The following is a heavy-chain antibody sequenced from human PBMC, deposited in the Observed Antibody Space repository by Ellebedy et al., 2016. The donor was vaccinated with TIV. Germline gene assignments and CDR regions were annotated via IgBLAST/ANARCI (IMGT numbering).Heavy chain of an antibody. V-gene: IGHV3-11*03. CDR3: ARGPPSNTAMVMHYFDY. CDR2: ISSSSSYT. CDR1: GFTFSDYY. J-gene: IGHJ4*02. D-gene: IGHD5-18*01. Sequence: GGSLRLXXAASGFTFSDYYMSWIRQAPGKGLEWVSYISSSSSYTNYADSVKGRFTISRDNAKNSLYLQMNSLRAEDTAVYYCARGPPSNTAMVMHYFDYWGQGTLVTVSS.